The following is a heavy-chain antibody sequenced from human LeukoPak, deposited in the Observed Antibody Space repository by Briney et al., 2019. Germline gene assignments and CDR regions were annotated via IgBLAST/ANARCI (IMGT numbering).Heavy chain of an antibody. J-gene: IGHJ4*02. CDR1: GFTFSSYG. CDR3: AKDGPDGDHEIDC. V-gene: IGHV3-30*18. Sequence: GGSLRLSCAASGFTFSSYGMHWVRQAPSKGLEWVAIISYDGSNKYYVDSVKGRFTISRDNSKNTLYLQMNSLRAEDTGVYYCAKDGPDGDHEIDCWGQGTLVTIAS. CDR2: ISYDGSNK. D-gene: IGHD4-17*01.